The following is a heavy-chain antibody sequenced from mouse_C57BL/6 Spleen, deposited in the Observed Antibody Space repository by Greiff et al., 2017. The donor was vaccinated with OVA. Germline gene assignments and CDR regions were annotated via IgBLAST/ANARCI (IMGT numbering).Heavy chain of an antibody. V-gene: IGHV3-6*01. J-gene: IGHJ2*01. CDR2: ISYDGSN. D-gene: IGHD2-3*01. CDR1: GYSITSGYY. Sequence: VQLQQSGPGLVKPSQSLSLTCSVPGYSITSGYYWNWIRQFPGNKLEWMGYISYDGSNNYNPSLKNRISITRDTSKNQFFLKLNSVTTEDTATYYCARGLYDGYLDYWGQGTTLTVSS. CDR3: ARGLYDGYLDY.